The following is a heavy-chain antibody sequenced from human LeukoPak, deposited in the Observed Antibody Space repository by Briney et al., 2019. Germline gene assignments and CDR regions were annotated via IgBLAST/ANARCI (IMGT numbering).Heavy chain of an antibody. CDR2: ISWDSGSI. D-gene: IGHD6-13*01. V-gene: IGHV3-9*01. Sequence: PGGSPRLSCAVSGFIFHDHAMHWVRQAPGKGLEWVSGISWDSGSIGYADSVKGRFTISRDYSKNTLFLLMNSLRTEDTAVYYCARQHTNSWFFGFDFWGQGTLVTVSS. CDR1: GFIFHDHA. CDR3: ARQHTNSWFFGFDF. J-gene: IGHJ4*02.